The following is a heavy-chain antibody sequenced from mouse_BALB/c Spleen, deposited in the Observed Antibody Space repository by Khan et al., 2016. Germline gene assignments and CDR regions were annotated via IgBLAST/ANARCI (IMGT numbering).Heavy chain of an antibody. CDR2: ISYSGST. CDR3: ARTARIKY. Sequence: VQLQASGPGLVKPSQSLSLTCTVTDYSITSGYGWNWIRQFPGNKLEWMGYISYSGSTNYNPSLKSRISITRHTSKNQFFLQLNSVTTEDTATYYCARTARIKYWGQGTTLTVSS. CDR1: DYSITSGYG. J-gene: IGHJ2*01. V-gene: IGHV3-2*02. D-gene: IGHD1-2*01.